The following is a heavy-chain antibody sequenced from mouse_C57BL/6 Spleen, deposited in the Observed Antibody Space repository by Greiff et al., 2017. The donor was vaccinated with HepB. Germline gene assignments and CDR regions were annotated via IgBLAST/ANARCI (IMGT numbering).Heavy chain of an antibody. J-gene: IGHJ2*01. D-gene: IGHD2-3*01. CDR2: INPNNGGT. Sequence: VQLQQSGPELVKPGASVKISCKASGYTFTDYYMNWVKQSHGKSLEWIGDINPNNGGTSYNQKFKGKATLTVDKSSSTAYMELRSLTSEDSAVYYCARERGYDGYFYFDYWGQGTTLTVSS. CDR1: GYTFTDYY. V-gene: IGHV1-26*01. CDR3: ARERGYDGYFYFDY.